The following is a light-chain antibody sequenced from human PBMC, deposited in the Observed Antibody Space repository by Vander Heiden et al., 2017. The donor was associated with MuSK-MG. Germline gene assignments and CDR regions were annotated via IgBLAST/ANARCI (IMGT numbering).Light chain of an antibody. Sequence: DIQMTQSPSSLSASVGDRVTITCRASQSINNYLNWYQQKPGKAPKVLIYEASNMESGVPSRLTGSASGTDFTLTISSLQPEHLATYYCQQCDRTPLTFGGGTKVEIK. CDR1: QSINNY. CDR3: QQCDRTPLT. J-gene: IGKJ4*01. CDR2: EAS. V-gene: IGKV1-39*01.